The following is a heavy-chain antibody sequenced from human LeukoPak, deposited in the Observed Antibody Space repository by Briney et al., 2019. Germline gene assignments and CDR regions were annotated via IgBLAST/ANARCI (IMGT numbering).Heavy chain of an antibody. J-gene: IGHJ6*03. CDR2: IIPIFGTA. Sequence: SVNVSCKASGGTFSSYAISWVRQAPGQGLEWMGGIIPIFGTANYAQKFQGRVAITTDESTSTAYMELSSLRSEDTAVYYCARGGSDGSGPPGFYYYMDVWGKGTTVTVSS. D-gene: IGHD3-10*01. CDR1: GGTFSSYA. V-gene: IGHV1-69*05. CDR3: ARGGSDGSGPPGFYYYMDV.